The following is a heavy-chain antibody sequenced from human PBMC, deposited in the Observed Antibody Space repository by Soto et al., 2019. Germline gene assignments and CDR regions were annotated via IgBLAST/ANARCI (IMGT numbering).Heavy chain of an antibody. D-gene: IGHD2-21*01. CDR2: LHFHGYT. CDR1: GGSIGSQY. CDR3: ETYWGPESHTFWLDL. Sequence: PSETLSLTCTVSGGSIGSQYWTWVRQSPGKGLEWIGHLHFHGYTNYNPSLQSRVTISSARSTNQVSLTLTSVTAADTAIYYCETYWGPESHTFWLDLWGRGAQVTVSS. J-gene: IGHJ5*02. V-gene: IGHV4-59*11.